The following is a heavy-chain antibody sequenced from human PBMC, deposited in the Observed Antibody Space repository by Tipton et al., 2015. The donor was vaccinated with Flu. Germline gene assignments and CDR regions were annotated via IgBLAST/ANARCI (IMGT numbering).Heavy chain of an antibody. D-gene: IGHD1-26*01. V-gene: IGHV4-39*01. CDR1: GGFISGTTYC. Sequence: TLSLTCTVSGGFISGTTYCWGWIRQPPGKGLEWMGSIYYTGTTYYNPSLESRVTVSVDAPKNQFSLTLTSVTAADTALYYCARMISGSQNYFDYWGQGTLVTVSS. J-gene: IGHJ4*02. CDR3: ARMISGSQNYFDY. CDR2: IYYTGTT.